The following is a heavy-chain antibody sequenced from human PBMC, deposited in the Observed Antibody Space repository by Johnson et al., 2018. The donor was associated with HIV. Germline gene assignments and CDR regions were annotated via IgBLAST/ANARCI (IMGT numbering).Heavy chain of an antibody. V-gene: IGHV3-7*01. J-gene: IGHJ3*02. D-gene: IGHD3-10*01. CDR1: GFTFSSYW. CDR2: IKQDGSEK. CDR3: AREYYGSGSDAFDI. Sequence: DVQLVASGGGLVHPGGSLRLSCAASGFTFSSYWMSWVRQAPGKGLEWVANIKQDGSEKYYVDSVKGRFTISRDNAKNSLYLQMNSLRAEDTAVYYCAREYYGSGSDAFDIWGQGTMVTVSS.